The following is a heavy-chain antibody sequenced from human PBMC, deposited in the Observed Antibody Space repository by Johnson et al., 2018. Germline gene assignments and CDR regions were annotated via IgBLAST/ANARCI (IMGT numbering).Heavy chain of an antibody. J-gene: IGHJ6*02. CDR1: GFTFSSYG. Sequence: QVQLVQSGGGVVQPGRSLRLSCAASGFTFSSYGMHWVRQAPGKGLEWVAVIWYDGSNKYYADSVKGRFTISRDNSKNTLYLQMNSLRAEDTAVYYCAREFGYSYGPGYYYYGMDVWGQGTTVTVSS. CDR3: AREFGYSYGPGYYYYGMDV. CDR2: IWYDGSNK. V-gene: IGHV3-33*01. D-gene: IGHD5-18*01.